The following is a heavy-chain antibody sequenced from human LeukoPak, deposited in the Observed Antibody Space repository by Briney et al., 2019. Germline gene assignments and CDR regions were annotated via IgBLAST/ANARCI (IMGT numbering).Heavy chain of an antibody. CDR2: IRYDGSNK. CDR3: AKDSTYYYDSSGYPYFDY. CDR1: GFTFSSYG. J-gene: IGHJ4*02. Sequence: PGGSLRLSCAASGFTFSSYGMHWVRQAPGKGLEWVAFIRYDGSNKYYADSVKGRFTISRDNSKNTLYLQMNSLRAEDTAVYYCAKDSTYYYDSSGYPYFDYWGQGTLVTVSS. V-gene: IGHV3-30*02. D-gene: IGHD3-22*01.